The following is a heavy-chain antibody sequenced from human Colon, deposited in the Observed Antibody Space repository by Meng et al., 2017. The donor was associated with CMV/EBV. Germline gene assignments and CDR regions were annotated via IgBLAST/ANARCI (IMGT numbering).Heavy chain of an antibody. V-gene: IGHV4-4*07. J-gene: IGHJ4*02. CDR1: GASITSYY. CDR2: VYISGNT. CDR3: ARDSNLSGLAY. D-gene: IGHD3-10*01. Sequence: VQLRESGPGLVNPSETLSLTCTVSGASITSYYRSWIRQPAGKGLEWIGRVYISGNTNYNPSLKSRVTMSIDTSKNQLSLNIRSVTAADTAVYYCARDSNLSGLAYWGQGTLVTVSS.